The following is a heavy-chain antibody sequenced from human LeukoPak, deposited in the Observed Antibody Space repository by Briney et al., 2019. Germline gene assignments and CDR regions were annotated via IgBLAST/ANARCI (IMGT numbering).Heavy chain of an antibody. V-gene: IGHV1-2*02. Sequence: ASVKVSCKASGYTFTGYYMHWVRQAPGQGLEWVGWINPNSGGTNYAQKFQGRVTMTRDTSISTAYMELSRLRSDDTAVYYCASPLFGVVTTNGYWGQGTLVTVSS. CDR2: INPNSGGT. D-gene: IGHD3-3*01. J-gene: IGHJ4*02. CDR1: GYTFTGYY. CDR3: ASPLFGVVTTNGY.